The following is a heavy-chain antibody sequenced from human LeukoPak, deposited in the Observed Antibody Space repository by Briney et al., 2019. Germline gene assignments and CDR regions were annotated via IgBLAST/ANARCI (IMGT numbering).Heavy chain of an antibody. Sequence: TSETLSLTCTVSGGSISCYYWSWIRQPPGKGLEWIGYIYYSGSTNYNPSLKSRVTISVDTSKNQFSLKLSSVTAADTAVYYCARDQGYCSSTSCHISWFDPWGQGTLVTVSS. CDR2: IYYSGST. J-gene: IGHJ5*02. CDR1: GGSISCYY. D-gene: IGHD2-2*01. CDR3: ARDQGYCSSTSCHISWFDP. V-gene: IGHV4-59*01.